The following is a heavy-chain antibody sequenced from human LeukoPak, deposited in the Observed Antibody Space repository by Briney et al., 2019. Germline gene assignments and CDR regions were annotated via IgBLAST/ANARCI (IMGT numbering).Heavy chain of an antibody. J-gene: IGHJ4*02. CDR3: ARAVNYYDSSGYPFDY. CDR2: IIPIFGTA. CDR1: GGTFSSYA. V-gene: IGHV1-69*06. D-gene: IGHD3-22*01. Sequence: GASVRVSCKASGGTFSSYAISWVRQAPGQGLEWMGGIIPIFGTANYAQKFQGRVTITADKSTSTAYMELSSLRSEDTAVYYCARAVNYYDSSGYPFDYWGQGTLVTVSS.